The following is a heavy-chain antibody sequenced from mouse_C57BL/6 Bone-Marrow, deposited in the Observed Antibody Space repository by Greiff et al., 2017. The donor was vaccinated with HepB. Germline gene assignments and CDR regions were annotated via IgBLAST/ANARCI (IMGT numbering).Heavy chain of an antibody. CDR2: INYDGSST. V-gene: IGHV5-16*01. CDR1: GFTFSVYY. CDR3: ARSLYYYGKGTYYFDY. Sequence: DVMLVESEGGLVKPGSSMKLSCTASGFTFSVYYMAWVRQVPEKGLEWVATINYDGSSTYYLDSLKSRFTISRDNAKNILYLQMSSLKSEDTATYYCARSLYYYGKGTYYFDYWGQGTTLTVSS. D-gene: IGHD1-1*01. J-gene: IGHJ2*01.